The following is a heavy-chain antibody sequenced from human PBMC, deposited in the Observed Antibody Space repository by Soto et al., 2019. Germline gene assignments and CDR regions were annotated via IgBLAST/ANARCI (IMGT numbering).Heavy chain of an antibody. J-gene: IGHJ1*01. D-gene: IGHD3-10*01. Sequence: GGSLRLSCAASGFTFSVSSMNWVRQAPGKGLEWVSSISGTSDYISYADSVKGRFTISRDNAENSLFLQMNNLRAEDTAVYFCARGAPVFIQHWGQGTLVTVSS. CDR1: GFTFSVSS. CDR2: ISGTSDYI. CDR3: ARGAPVFIQH. V-gene: IGHV3-21*01.